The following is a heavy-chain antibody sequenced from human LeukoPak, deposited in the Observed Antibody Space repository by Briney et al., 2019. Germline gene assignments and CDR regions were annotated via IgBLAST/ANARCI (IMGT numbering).Heavy chain of an antibody. Sequence: SVNVSFTASGGTFSSYAISWVRQASGQGLEWMGGIIPIFGTANYAQKFQGRVTITADESTSTAYMELSSLRSEDTAVYYCARDLQWQLGYRYWGQGTLVTVSS. CDR1: GGTFSSYA. CDR3: ARDLQWQLGYRY. CDR2: IIPIFGTA. D-gene: IGHD5-18*01. J-gene: IGHJ4*02. V-gene: IGHV1-69*13.